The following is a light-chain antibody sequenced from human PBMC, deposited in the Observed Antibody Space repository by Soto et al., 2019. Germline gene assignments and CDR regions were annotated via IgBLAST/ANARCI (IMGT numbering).Light chain of an antibody. J-gene: IGLJ2*01. Sequence: QSALTQPPSASGSPGQSVTIPCAGTSTDVGEYNYVSWYQQHPGKVPKLIIYEVSRRPSGVPDRFSGSKSGNTASLTVSGLQAEDEADYYCSSNAGSNNLVFGGGTQLTVL. CDR3: SSNAGSNNLV. V-gene: IGLV2-8*01. CDR1: STDVGEYNY. CDR2: EVS.